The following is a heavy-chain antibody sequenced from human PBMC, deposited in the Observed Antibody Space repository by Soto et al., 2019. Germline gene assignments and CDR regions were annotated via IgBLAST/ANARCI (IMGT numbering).Heavy chain of an antibody. CDR3: AREPLGFGDIHGFDY. Sequence: QVQLQESGPGLVKPSETLSLTCTVSGGSVSSGSYYWSWIRQPPGKGLEWIGYIYYSGSTNYNPSLQSRVTISVDTSKNQFSLKLSSVTAADTAVYYCAREPLGFGDIHGFDYWGQGTLVTVSS. D-gene: IGHD3-10*01. CDR2: IYYSGST. CDR1: GGSVSSGSYY. V-gene: IGHV4-61*01. J-gene: IGHJ4*02.